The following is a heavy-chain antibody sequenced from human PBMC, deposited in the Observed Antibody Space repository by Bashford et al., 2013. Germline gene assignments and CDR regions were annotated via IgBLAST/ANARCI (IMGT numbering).Heavy chain of an antibody. D-gene: IGHD2-15*01. J-gene: IGHJ3*02. CDR2: IYPGDSDT. CDR3: ARTDIVANDAFDI. CDR1: GYXFTSYW. Sequence: GESLKISCKGSGYXFTSYWIGWVRQMPGKGLEWMGIIYPGDSDTRYSPSFQGQVTISADKSISTAYLQWSSLKASDTAMYYCARTDIVANDAFDIWGQGTMVTVSS. V-gene: IGHV5-51*01.